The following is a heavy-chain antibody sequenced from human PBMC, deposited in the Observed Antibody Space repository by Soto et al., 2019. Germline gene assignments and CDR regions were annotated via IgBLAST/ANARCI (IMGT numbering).Heavy chain of an antibody. J-gene: IGHJ6*03. Sequence: SETLSLTCTVSGGSISSYYWSWIRQPPGKGLEWIGYFYYSGSTNYNPSLKSRVTISVDTSKNQFSLKLSSVTAADTAVYYCARLGSRFLEWLSPAQNYYYYYMDVWGKGTTVTVSS. CDR1: GGSISSYY. CDR3: ARLGSRFLEWLSPAQNYYYYYMDV. CDR2: FYYSGST. D-gene: IGHD3-3*01. V-gene: IGHV4-59*08.